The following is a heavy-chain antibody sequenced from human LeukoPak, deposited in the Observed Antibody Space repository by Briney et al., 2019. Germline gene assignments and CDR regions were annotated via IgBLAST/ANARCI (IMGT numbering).Heavy chain of an antibody. D-gene: IGHD3-10*01. CDR2: ISVSSSSL. J-gene: IGHJ4*02. CDR3: AKSFWWFGEFSPFDY. V-gene: IGHV3-21*01. CDR1: GFTFSTYS. Sequence: GGSLRLSCAASGFTFSTYSMNRVRQAPGKGLEWVSSISVSSSSLYYADSVKGRFTISRDNAKNSLYLQMNSLRAEDTAVYYCAKSFWWFGEFSPFDYWGQGTLVTVSS.